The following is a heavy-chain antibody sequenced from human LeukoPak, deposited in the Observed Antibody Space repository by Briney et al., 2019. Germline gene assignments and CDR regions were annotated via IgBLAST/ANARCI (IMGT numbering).Heavy chain of an antibody. CDR3: ARVGSSGWYDPFDY. D-gene: IGHD6-19*01. CDR1: GFPVSSNY. V-gene: IGHV3-66*01. J-gene: IGHJ4*02. Sequence: GGSLRLSCAASGFPVSSNYMSWVRQAPGKGLEWVSVIYSGGSTYYADSVKGRFTISRDNSKNTLYLQMNSLRAEDTAVYYCARVGSSGWYDPFDYWGQGTLVTVSS. CDR2: IYSGGST.